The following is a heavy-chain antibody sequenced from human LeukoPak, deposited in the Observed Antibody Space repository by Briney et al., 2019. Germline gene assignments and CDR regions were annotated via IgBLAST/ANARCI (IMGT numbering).Heavy chain of an antibody. Sequence: SETLSLTCAASGYSISSGYYWGWIRQPPGKGLEWIGSIYHSGSTYYNPSLKSRVTISVDTSKNQFSLKLSSVTAADTAVYYCAIQVGATRFYYFDYWGQGTLVTVSS. CDR3: AIQVGATRFYYFDY. V-gene: IGHV4-38-2*01. J-gene: IGHJ4*02. CDR1: GYSISSGYY. D-gene: IGHD1-26*01. CDR2: IYHSGST.